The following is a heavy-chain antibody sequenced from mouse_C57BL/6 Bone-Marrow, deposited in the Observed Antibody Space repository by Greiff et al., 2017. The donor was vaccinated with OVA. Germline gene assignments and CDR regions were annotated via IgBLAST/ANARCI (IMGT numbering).Heavy chain of an antibody. CDR3: TGHYGSSYVWFAY. Sequence: EVQGVESGAELVRPGASVKLSCTASGFNIKDDYMHWVKQRPEQGLEWIGWIDPENGDTEYASKFQGKATITADTSSNTAYLQLSSLTSEDTAVYYCTGHYGSSYVWFAYWGQGTLVTVSA. J-gene: IGHJ3*01. CDR1: GFNIKDDY. CDR2: IDPENGDT. D-gene: IGHD1-1*01. V-gene: IGHV14-4*01.